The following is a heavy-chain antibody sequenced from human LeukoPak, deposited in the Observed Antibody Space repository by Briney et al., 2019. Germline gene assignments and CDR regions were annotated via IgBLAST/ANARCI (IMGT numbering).Heavy chain of an antibody. V-gene: IGHV3-21*04. D-gene: IGHD1-1*01. CDR2: ISSSSSYI. CDR1: GFTFSSYS. CDR3: GKDWKVDY. Sequence: GGSLRLSCAASGFTFSSYSMNWVRQAPGKGLEWVSSISSSSSYIYYADSVKGRFTISRDNARNSLYLQMDSLRAEDTAIYYCGKDWKVDYWGQGTLVTVSS. J-gene: IGHJ4*02.